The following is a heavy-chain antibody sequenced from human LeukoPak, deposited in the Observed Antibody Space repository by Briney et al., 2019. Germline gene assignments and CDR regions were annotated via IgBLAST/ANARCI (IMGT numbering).Heavy chain of an antibody. CDR2: IIPIFGTA. D-gene: IGHD2-21*01. Sequence: ASVKVSCKASGGTFSSYAISWVRQAPGQGLEWMGRIIPIFGTANYAQKFQGRVTITTDESTSTAYMELSSLRSEDTAVCYCARHTIVAQNWFDPWGQGTLVTVSS. CDR1: GGTFSSYA. V-gene: IGHV1-69*05. J-gene: IGHJ5*02. CDR3: ARHTIVAQNWFDP.